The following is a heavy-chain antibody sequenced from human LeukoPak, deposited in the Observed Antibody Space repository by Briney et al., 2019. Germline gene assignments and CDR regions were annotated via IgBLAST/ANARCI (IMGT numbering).Heavy chain of an antibody. V-gene: IGHV4-30-4*01. J-gene: IGHJ5*02. CDR2: IYYSGST. D-gene: IGHD2-2*01. CDR3: ARDIVVVPAARGDWFDP. CDR1: GGSISTYY. Sequence: SETQSLTCTVSGGSISTYYWSWIRQPPGKGLEWIGYIYYSGSTYYNPSLKSRVTISVDTSKNQFSLKLSSVTAADTAVYYCARDIVVVPAARGDWFDPWGQGTLVTVSS.